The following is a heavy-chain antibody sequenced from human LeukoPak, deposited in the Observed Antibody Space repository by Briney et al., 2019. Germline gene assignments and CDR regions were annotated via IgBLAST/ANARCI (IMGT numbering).Heavy chain of an antibody. D-gene: IGHD3-10*01. CDR1: GFTFRTSG. Sequence: GGSLRLSCAISGFTFRTSGVNWVRQAPGKGLEWVALMSSDGIKTFYADSVMGRFTVSRDISTDILYLQMNSLRADDTAMYYCAKDHAGSGRAFEYWGQGTLVTVSS. CDR2: MSSDGIKT. J-gene: IGHJ4*02. V-gene: IGHV3-30*04. CDR3: AKDHAGSGRAFEY.